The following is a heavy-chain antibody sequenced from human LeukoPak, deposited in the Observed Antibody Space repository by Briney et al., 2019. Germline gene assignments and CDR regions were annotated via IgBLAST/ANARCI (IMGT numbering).Heavy chain of an antibody. Sequence: GASVKVSFKVSGYTLTELSIHWVRQAPGEGLEWMGGFDPEDGETIYAQKFQGRVTMTEDTSTDTAYMELSSLRSEDTAVYYCATWAHRGDFDYWGQGTLVTVSS. V-gene: IGHV1-24*01. CDR1: GYTLTELS. D-gene: IGHD3-16*01. J-gene: IGHJ4*02. CDR2: FDPEDGET. CDR3: ATWAHRGDFDY.